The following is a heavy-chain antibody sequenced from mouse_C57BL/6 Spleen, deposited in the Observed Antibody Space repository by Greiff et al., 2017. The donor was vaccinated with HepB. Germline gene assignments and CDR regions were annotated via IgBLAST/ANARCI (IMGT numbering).Heavy chain of an antibody. D-gene: IGHD2-4*01. Sequence: QVQLQQSGPELVKPGASVKISCKASGYSFTSYYIHWVKQRPGQGLEWIGWIYPGSGNTKYNEKFKGKATLTADTSSSTAYMQLSSLTSEDSAVYYCARDYDYYAMDYWGQGTSVTVSS. CDR2: IYPGSGNT. CDR3: ARDYDYYAMDY. V-gene: IGHV1-66*01. CDR1: GYSFTSYY. J-gene: IGHJ4*01.